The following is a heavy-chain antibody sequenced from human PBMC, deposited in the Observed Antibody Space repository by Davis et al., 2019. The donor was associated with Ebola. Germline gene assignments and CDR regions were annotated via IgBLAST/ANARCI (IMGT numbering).Heavy chain of an antibody. CDR2: IHHGGST. V-gene: IGHV4-39*07. D-gene: IGHD1-14*01. Sequence: SETLSLTCTVSGGSISSSGYYWGWIRQSPGKGLEWIGSIHHGGSTYYNPSLKSRVTISVDTSKNQFSLKLSSVTAADTAVYYCAKGGTRTSITDYWGQGTLVTVSS. J-gene: IGHJ4*02. CDR3: AKGGTRTSITDY. CDR1: GGSISSSGYY.